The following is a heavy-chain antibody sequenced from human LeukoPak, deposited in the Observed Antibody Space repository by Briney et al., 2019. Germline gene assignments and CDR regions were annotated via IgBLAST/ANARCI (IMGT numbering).Heavy chain of an antibody. Sequence: ASVKVSCTASGYTFTGYYMHWVRQAPGQGLEWMGWINPNSGGTNYAQKFQGRVTMTRDTSISTAYMELSRLRSDDTAVYYCARVYYYDSSGWDFDYWGQGTLVTVSS. D-gene: IGHD3-22*01. V-gene: IGHV1-2*02. CDR1: GYTFTGYY. CDR3: ARVYYYDSSGWDFDY. J-gene: IGHJ4*02. CDR2: INPNSGGT.